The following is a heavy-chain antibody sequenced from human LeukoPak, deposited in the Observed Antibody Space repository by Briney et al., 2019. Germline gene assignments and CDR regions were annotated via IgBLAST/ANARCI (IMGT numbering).Heavy chain of an antibody. Sequence: ASVTVSFTSSGYTFTCYYMHWVRQAPGQGLEWMGWINPNSGGTNYAQKFQGRVTMTRDTSISTAYMELSRLRSDDTAVYYCAGGFPCGGECSILDYWGQGTLVTVSS. V-gene: IGHV1-2*02. D-gene: IGHD2-21*01. J-gene: IGHJ4*02. CDR3: AGGFPCGGECSILDY. CDR2: INPNSGGT. CDR1: GYTFTCYY.